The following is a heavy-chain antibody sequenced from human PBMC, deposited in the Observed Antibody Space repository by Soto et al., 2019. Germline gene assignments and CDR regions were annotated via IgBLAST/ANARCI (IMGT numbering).Heavy chain of an antibody. D-gene: IGHD3-22*01. J-gene: IGHJ2*01. CDR2: MSYDGSRR. CDR3: ARDSMFSGYANWYFDL. CDR1: GFTFSSYF. Sequence: QVQLVESGGGVVQPGRSLRLSCAASGFTFSSYFMHWVRQAPGKGLEWVALMSYDGSRRYYAESVKGRFTISRDNSKNTLFLQMNSLRTDDTAIYYCARDSMFSGYANWYFDLWGRGTLATVSS. V-gene: IGHV3-30-3*01.